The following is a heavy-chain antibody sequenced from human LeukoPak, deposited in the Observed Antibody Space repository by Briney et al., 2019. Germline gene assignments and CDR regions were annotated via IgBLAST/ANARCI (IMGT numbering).Heavy chain of an antibody. J-gene: IGHJ6*04. Sequence: GGSLRLSCAASGFTFSIYEMIWLRQASGKGLEWVSYISRSCSTIYYAESVKGRFTISRDNAKNSLYLQMNSLRAEDTAVYYCAELGITMIGGVWGKGTTVTISS. D-gene: IGHD3-10*02. CDR2: ISRSCSTI. CDR3: AELGITMIGGV. CDR1: GFTFSIYE. V-gene: IGHV3-48*03.